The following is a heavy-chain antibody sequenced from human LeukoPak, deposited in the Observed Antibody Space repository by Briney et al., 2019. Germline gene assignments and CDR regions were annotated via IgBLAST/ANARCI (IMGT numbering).Heavy chain of an antibody. D-gene: IGHD6-19*01. V-gene: IGHV4-34*01. CDR1: GGSFSGYC. CDR3: ARGLINYRSGWYYFDY. Sequence: MTWATLSLTRAVYGGSFSGYCWSWIRQPPGKGLGWIADINRSGSTNYNPSLKSRLTTSVDKSKNQLSLKLSSVTAADTAVYYCARGLINYRSGWYYFDYWGQGTLVTFAS. CDR2: INRSGST. J-gene: IGHJ4*02.